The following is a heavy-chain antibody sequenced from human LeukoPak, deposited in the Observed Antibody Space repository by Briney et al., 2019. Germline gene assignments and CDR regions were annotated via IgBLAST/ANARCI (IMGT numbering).Heavy chain of an antibody. CDR2: ISSSGTTI. CDR1: GFTFSDYY. V-gene: IGHV3-11*04. CDR3: ARGGSGCDWGYCSGGSCQYCYMDV. D-gene: IGHD2-15*01. Sequence: GGSLRLSCAASGFTFSDYYMSWIRQAPGRGLEWVSYISSSGTTIYYADSVKGRFTISRDNAKNSLYLQMNSLRAEDTAVYYCARGGSGCDWGYCSGGSCQYCYMDVWGKGTTVTVSS. J-gene: IGHJ6*03.